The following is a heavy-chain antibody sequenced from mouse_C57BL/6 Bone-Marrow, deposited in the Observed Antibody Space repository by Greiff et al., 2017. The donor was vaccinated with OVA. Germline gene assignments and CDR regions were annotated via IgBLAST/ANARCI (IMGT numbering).Heavy chain of an antibody. V-gene: IGHV14-3*01. J-gene: IGHJ2*01. CDR3: ARGDYYGSSPNYFDY. CDR2: IDPANGNT. D-gene: IGHD1-1*01. Sequence: EVQLQQSVAELVRPGASVKLSCTASGFNIKNTYMHWVKQRPEQGLEWIGRIDPANGNTKYAPKFPGKAPITADTSSNTAYLQLSSLTSEDTAIYYGARGDYYGSSPNYFDYWGQGTTLTVSS. CDR1: GFNIKNTY.